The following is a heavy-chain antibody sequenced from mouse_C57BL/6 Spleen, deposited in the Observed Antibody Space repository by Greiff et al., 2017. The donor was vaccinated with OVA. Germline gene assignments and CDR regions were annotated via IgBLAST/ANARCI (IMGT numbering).Heavy chain of an antibody. J-gene: IGHJ3*01. CDR3: ARSDGYWFAY. V-gene: IGHV1-69*01. CDR2: IDPSDSYT. CDR1: GYTFTSYW. Sequence: QVHVKQPGAELVMPGASVKLSCKASGYTFTSYWMHWVKQRPGQGLEWIGEIDPSDSYTNYNQKFKGKSTLTVDKSSSTAYMQLSSLTSEDSAVYYCARSDGYWFAYWGQGTLVTVSA. D-gene: IGHD2-3*01.